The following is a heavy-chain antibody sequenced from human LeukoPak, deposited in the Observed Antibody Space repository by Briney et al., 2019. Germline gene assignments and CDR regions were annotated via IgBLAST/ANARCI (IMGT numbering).Heavy chain of an antibody. D-gene: IGHD1-26*01. CDR2: IVVGSGNT. Sequence: GTSVKVSCKASGFTFTSSAVQWVRQARGQHLEWIGWIVVGSGNTNYAQKFQERVTITRDMSTSTAYMELSSLRSEDTAVYYCAADGGRIVGASNFDYWGQGTLVTVSS. CDR3: AADGGRIVGASNFDY. CDR1: GFTFTSSA. J-gene: IGHJ4*02. V-gene: IGHV1-58*01.